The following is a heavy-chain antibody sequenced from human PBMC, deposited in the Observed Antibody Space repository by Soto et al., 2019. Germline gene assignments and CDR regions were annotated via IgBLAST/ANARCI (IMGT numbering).Heavy chain of an antibody. J-gene: IGHJ6*02. D-gene: IGHD6-13*01. CDR3: VRGSVGYSSSWYREDYYYYGMAV. CDR2: INHSGST. V-gene: IGHV4-34*01. CDR1: GGSVSGYY. Sequence: SETLSLTCAVYGGSVSGYYWSWIRQPPGKGLEWIGEINHSGSTNYNPSLKSRVTISVDTSKNQFSLKLSSVTGADTAVYYCVRGSVGYSSSWYREDYYYYGMAVWGQGTTVTVSS.